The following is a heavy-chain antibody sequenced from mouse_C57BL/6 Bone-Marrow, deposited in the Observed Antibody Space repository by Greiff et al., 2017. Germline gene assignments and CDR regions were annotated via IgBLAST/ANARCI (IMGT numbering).Heavy chain of an antibody. CDR2: IDPETGGT. Sequence: QVQLQQSGAELVRPGASVTLSCKASGYTFTDYEMHWVKQTPVHGLEWIGAIDPETGGTAYNQKFKGKAILTADKSSSTAYMELRSLTSEDSAVYYCTRSLDGYPFADWGQGTLVTVSA. J-gene: IGHJ3*01. CDR3: TRSLDGYPFAD. D-gene: IGHD2-3*01. V-gene: IGHV1-15*01. CDR1: GYTFTDYE.